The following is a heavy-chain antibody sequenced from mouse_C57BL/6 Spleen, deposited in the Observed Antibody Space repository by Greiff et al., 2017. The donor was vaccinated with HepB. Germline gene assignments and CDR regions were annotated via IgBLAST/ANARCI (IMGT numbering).Heavy chain of an antibody. V-gene: IGHV7-3*01. CDR3: ASSYYYDGDYYAMDY. CDR1: GFTFTDYY. Sequence: DVKLVESGGGLVQPGGSLSLSCAASGFTFTDYYMSWVRQPPGKALEWLGFIRNKANGYTTEYSASVKGRFTISRDNSQSILYLQMNALRAEDSATYYCASSYYYDGDYYAMDYWGQGTSVTVSS. CDR2: IRNKANGYTT. D-gene: IGHD2-4*01. J-gene: IGHJ4*01.